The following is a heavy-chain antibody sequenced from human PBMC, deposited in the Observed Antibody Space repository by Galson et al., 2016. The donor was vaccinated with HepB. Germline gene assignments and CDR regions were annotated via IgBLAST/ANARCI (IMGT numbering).Heavy chain of an antibody. D-gene: IGHD1-26*01. J-gene: IGHJ3*01. V-gene: IGHV5-51*01. CDR3: ARLVSGSWADVFDV. CDR1: GYSFTNNW. Sequence: QSGAELKKPGESLEISCKGSGYSFTNNWIGWVRQMPGKGLEWMGIIYPPTSETRYSPPFEGQATISVDKSISTAYLQWSSLKASDTAMYYCARLVSGSWADVFDVWGQGTVVTVSS. CDR2: IYPPTSET.